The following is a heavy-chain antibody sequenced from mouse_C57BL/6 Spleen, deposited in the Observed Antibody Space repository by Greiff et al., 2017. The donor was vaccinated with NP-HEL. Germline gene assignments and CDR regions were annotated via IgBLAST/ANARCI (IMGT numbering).Heavy chain of an antibody. D-gene: IGHD3-2*02. V-gene: IGHV1-82*01. CDR2: IYPGDGDT. Sequence: QVQLKQSGPELVKPGASVKISCKASGYAFSSSWMNWVKQRPGKGLEWIGRIYPGDGDTNYNGKFKGKATLTADKSSSTAYMQLSSLTSEDSAVYSCATQAGNAMDYWGQGTSVTVSS. CDR3: ATQAGNAMDY. CDR1: GYAFSSSW. J-gene: IGHJ4*01.